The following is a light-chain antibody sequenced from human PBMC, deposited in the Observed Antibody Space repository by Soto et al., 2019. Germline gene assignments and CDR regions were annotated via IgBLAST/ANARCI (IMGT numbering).Light chain of an antibody. J-gene: IGKJ1*01. CDR2: WAS. V-gene: IGKV4-1*01. Sequence: DILMTQSPDSLAVSLGERATINCKSSQSVLYSSNNKNYLVWYQQKPGQPPKLLISWASTRESGVPDRFSGSGSGTDFTLTISSLQAEDAAVYYCQQYYGTPLTFGQGTKVDIK. CDR3: QQYYGTPLT. CDR1: QSVLYSSNNKNY.